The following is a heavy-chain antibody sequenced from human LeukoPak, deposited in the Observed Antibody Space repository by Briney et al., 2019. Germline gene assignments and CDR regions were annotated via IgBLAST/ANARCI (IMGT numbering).Heavy chain of an antibody. J-gene: IGHJ4*02. CDR1: GFTFSSYW. V-gene: IGHV3-7*01. CDR2: IKQDGSEK. Sequence: GGPLRLSCAASGFTFSSYWMSWVRQATGKGLEWVANIKQDGSEKYYVDSVKGRFTISRDNAKNSLYLQMNSLRAEDTAVYYCARDFYYGSGSYYNVWGQGTLVTVSS. D-gene: IGHD3-10*01. CDR3: ARDFYYGSGSYYNV.